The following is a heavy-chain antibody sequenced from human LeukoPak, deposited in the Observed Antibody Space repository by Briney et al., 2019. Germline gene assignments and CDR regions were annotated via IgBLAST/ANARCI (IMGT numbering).Heavy chain of an antibody. V-gene: IGHV4-34*01. CDR2: INHSGST. J-gene: IGHJ5*02. D-gene: IGHD2-15*01. CDR1: GFIVSNNY. Sequence: GSLRLSCAASGFIVSNNYMTWIRQPPGKGLEWIGEINHSGSTNYNPSLKSRVTISVDTSKNQFSLKLSSVTAADTAVYYCARGVAAEAWGQGTLVTVSS. CDR3: ARGVAAEA.